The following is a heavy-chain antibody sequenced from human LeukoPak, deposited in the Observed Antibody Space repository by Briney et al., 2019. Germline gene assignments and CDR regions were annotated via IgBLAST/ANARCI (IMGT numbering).Heavy chain of an antibody. D-gene: IGHD3-16*02. V-gene: IGHV4-38-2*02. CDR2: MSHSAGT. CDR3: ARSGADYIWGSYRFGSWFDP. J-gene: IGHJ5*02. Sequence: LETLSLTCSVSGYSISSGYYWGWIRQPPGKGLEWIGSMSHSAGTYQNPSLKSRVTISIDTSKNQFFLKVNSVTAADTAVYYCARSGADYIWGSYRFGSWFDPWGQGTLVTVSS. CDR1: GYSISSGYY.